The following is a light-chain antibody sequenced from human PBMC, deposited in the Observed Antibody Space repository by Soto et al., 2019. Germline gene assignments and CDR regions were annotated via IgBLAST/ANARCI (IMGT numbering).Light chain of an antibody. CDR2: EVS. V-gene: IGLV2-8*01. Sequence: CGLTQPRSVSGSPGQTVTISCTGTSSDVGGYNYVSWYQQHRGKAPKLMIYEVSRRPAEDPDRSSGSKSGNAAALTVSGLQAEDEADYYCSSGAGSTKEVFGTGTKVTVL. CDR3: SSGAGSTKEV. J-gene: IGLJ1*01. CDR1: SSDVGGYNY.